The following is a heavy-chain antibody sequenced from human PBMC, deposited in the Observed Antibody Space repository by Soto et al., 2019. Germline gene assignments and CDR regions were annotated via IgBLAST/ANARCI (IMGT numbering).Heavy chain of an antibody. V-gene: IGHV3-13*01. D-gene: IGHD3-10*01. Sequence: GGSLRLSCAASGFTFSSYDMHWVRQATGKGLEWVSAIGTAGDTYYPGSVKGRFTISRENAKNSLYLQMNSLRAEDTAVYYCARSRAWSYYTGLSFDYWGQGTLVTVPS. J-gene: IGHJ4*02. CDR3: ARSRAWSYYTGLSFDY. CDR1: GFTFSSYD. CDR2: IGTAGDT.